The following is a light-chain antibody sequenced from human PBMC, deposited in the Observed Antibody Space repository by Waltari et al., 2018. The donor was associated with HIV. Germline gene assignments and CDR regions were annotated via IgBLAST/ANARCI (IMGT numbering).Light chain of an antibody. V-gene: IGLV3-25*03. CDR1: ALSKQL. CDR3: QSTNVVRV. Sequence: SFELTQPPSVSVSPGQTARITCPGDALSKQLTFWYQKNPAQAPALGIYKDAERPAGSPERFSGSTSGTTATLTISGVQAEDEADYYCQSTNVVRVFGGGTKLTVL. CDR2: KDA. J-gene: IGLJ3*02.